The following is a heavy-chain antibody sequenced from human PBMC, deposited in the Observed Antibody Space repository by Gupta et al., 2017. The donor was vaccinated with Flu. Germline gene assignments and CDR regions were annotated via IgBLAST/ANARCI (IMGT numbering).Heavy chain of an antibody. CDR2: VYWDDDK. D-gene: IGHD3-22*01. CDR3: AHSHHYDSSAYYYLPAFES. V-gene: IGHV2-5*02. CDR1: GFSLSTSGVG. J-gene: IGHJ3*02. Sequence: QITLKSSGSPLVKPTQTLTPTCPFSGFSLSTSGVGVGWIRQPPGKALEWLALVYWDDDKRYSPSLKSRLTITKDTSKNQVVLTMTNMDPVDTATYYCAHSHHYDSSAYYYLPAFESWGQGTMVTVSS.